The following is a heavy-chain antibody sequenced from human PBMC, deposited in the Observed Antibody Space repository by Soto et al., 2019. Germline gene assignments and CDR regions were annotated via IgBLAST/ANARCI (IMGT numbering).Heavy chain of an antibody. CDR3: AKDIGDFWTLRGYYFDY. V-gene: IGHV3-9*01. Sequence: EVQLVESGGGLVQPGRSLRLSCAASGFTFDDYAMHWVRQAPGKGLEWVSGISWNSGSIGYADSVKGRFTISRDNAKKSLYLQMNSLRAEDTALYYCAKDIGDFWTLRGYYFDYWGQGTLVTVSS. CDR1: GFTFDDYA. CDR2: ISWNSGSI. J-gene: IGHJ4*02. D-gene: IGHD3-3*01.